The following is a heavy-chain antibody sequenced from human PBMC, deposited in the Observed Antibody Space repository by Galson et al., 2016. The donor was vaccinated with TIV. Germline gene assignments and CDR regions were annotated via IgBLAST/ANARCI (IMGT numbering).Heavy chain of an antibody. Sequence: SLRLSCAASGFTFNNYAIHWVRQAPGKGLEWVAVISFDASSKWYADSVKGRFTVSIYTSKDTLYLQVDTLRPEDTADYYCVRDGSYYAGSGSPSMDVWGHGTAVSVSS. D-gene: IGHD3-10*01. CDR3: VRDGSYYAGSGSPSMDV. CDR2: ISFDASSK. J-gene: IGHJ6*02. CDR1: GFTFNNYA. V-gene: IGHV3-30*04.